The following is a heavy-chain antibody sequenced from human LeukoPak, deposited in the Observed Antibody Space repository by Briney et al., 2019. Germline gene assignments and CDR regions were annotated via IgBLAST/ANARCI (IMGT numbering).Heavy chain of an antibody. D-gene: IGHD2-2*02. CDR1: GFTFTSFS. J-gene: IGHJ4*02. CDR2: IRPGGSET. V-gene: IGHV3-7*01. CDR3: ARAMFEPDYTDIYRPFAY. Sequence: GGSLRPSCAVSGFTFTSFSMSWVRQVPGKGLEWVATIRPGGSETYYVDSVKDRFTISRDKARNVLYLQMTSLRSEDTGMFYCARAMFEPDYTDIYRPFAYWGPGTLVTVSS.